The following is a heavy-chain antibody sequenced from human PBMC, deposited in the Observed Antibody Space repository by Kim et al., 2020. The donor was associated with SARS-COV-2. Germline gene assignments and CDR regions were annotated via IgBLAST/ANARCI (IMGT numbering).Heavy chain of an antibody. CDR3: AKRVGYDYGYFDY. J-gene: IGHJ4*02. Sequence: GGSLRLSCAAPGFTFSNYAMSWVRQAPGKGLEWVSAIRDSGAKTYYADSVKGRFTISRDNSKNMVYLQMNSLRAEDTALYYCAKRVGYDYGYFDYWGQGTLVTVSS. CDR2: IRDSGAKT. D-gene: IGHD5-18*01. V-gene: IGHV3-23*01. CDR1: GFTFSNYA.